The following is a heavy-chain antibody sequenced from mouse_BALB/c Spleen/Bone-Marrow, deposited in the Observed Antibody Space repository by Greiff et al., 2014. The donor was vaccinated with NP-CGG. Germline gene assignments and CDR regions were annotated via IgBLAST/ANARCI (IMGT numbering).Heavy chain of an antibody. CDR3: ARGEISIDY. J-gene: IGHJ2*01. CDR2: IYPGDDDT. V-gene: IGHV1-80*01. CDR1: GYAFSLYW. Sequence: VQLQESGAELVRPGSSVKISCKASGYAFSLYWVNWVKQRPGQGLEWIGQIYPGDDDTDYNGKFKGKATLTADRSSSTAYMQLGSLTSEDSAVYFCARGEISIDYWGHGTTLTVSS.